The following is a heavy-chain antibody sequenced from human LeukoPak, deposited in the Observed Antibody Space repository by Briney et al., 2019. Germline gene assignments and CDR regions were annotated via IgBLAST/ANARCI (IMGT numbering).Heavy chain of an antibody. J-gene: IGHJ4*02. CDR1: GYASHW. Sequence: SVKVSCKASGYASHWMHWVRQAPGQGLEWMGGIIPIFGTANYAQKFQGRVTITADESTSTAYMELSSLRSEDTAVYYCAAAAGNFNYWGQGTLVTVSS. CDR2: IIPIFGTA. D-gene: IGHD6-13*01. V-gene: IGHV1-69*13. CDR3: AAAAGNFNY.